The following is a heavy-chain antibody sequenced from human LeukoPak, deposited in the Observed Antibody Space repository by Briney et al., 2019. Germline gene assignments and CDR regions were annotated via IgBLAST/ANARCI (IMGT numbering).Heavy chain of an antibody. CDR1: GGTFSSYA. CDR2: IIPIFGTA. J-gene: IGHJ3*02. CDR3: AKDLRVDSSGYYFPPLDAFDI. D-gene: IGHD3-22*01. Sequence: ASVKVSCKASGGTFSSYAISWVRQAPGQGLEWMGGIIPIFGTANYAQKFQGRVTITADKSTSTAYMELSSLRSEDTAVYYCAKDLRVDSSGYYFPPLDAFDIWGQGTMVTVSS. V-gene: IGHV1-69*06.